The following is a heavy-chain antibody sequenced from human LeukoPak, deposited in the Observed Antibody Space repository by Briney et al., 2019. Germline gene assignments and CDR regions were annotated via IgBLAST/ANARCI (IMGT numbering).Heavy chain of an antibody. D-gene: IGHD3-16*01. J-gene: IGHJ3*02. CDR2: IYYSGST. CDR1: GASISNYY. V-gene: IGHV4-59*01. CDR3: ARHDNGAFDI. Sequence: SETLSLTCTVSGASISNYYWTWIRQPPGKGLEWIGYIYYSGSTNYNPSLKSRVTISVDTSKNQFSLKLSSVTAADTAVYYCARHDNGAFDIWGQGTMVTVSS.